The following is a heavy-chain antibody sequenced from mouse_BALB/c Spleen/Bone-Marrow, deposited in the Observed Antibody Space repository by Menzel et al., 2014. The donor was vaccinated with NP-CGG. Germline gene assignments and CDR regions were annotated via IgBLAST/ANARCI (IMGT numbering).Heavy chain of an antibody. V-gene: IGHV1-18*01. D-gene: IGHD1-2*01. CDR1: GYTFTEYT. CDR3: ARKDYGYNYAMDY. CDR2: INPNNGGT. J-gene: IGHJ4*01. Sequence: EVQLQQSGPELVKPGASVKISCKTSGYTFTEYTMHWVKQSHGKSLEWIGGINPNNGGTSYNQKFKGKATLTVDKSSSTAYMGLRSLASEDSAVYYCARKDYGYNYAMDYWGQGTSVTVSS.